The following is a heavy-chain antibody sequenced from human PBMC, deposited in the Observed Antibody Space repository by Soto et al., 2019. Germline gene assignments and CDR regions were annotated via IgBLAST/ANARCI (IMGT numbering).Heavy chain of an antibody. CDR2: ITSSGTTI. CDR1: GFTFSVYT. D-gene: IGHD2-15*01. J-gene: IGHJ6*02. V-gene: IGHV3-48*01. Sequence: GGSLRLSCAASGFTFSVYTMHWVRQSPGKGLEWISSITSSGTTISYADSVKGRFTISRDNSKNTLYLQMNSLRAEDTAVYYCARDHYCSGGSCYFEYYYYYGMDVWGQGTTVTVSS. CDR3: ARDHYCSGGSCYFEYYYYYGMDV.